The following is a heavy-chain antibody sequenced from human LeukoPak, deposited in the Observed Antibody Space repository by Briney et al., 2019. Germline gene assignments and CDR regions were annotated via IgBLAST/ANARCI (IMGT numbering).Heavy chain of an antibody. D-gene: IGHD3-10*01. V-gene: IGHV3-74*01. Sequence: GGSLRLSCAASGFTFSTSWMHWVRQAPGKGLVWVSRINGDGSSTSYADSVRGRFTISRDNAKNTLYLQMSRLRAEDTAVYYCASSRYSGIAEYWGQGTLVTVSS. CDR1: GFTFSTSW. CDR3: ASSRYSGIAEY. J-gene: IGHJ4*02. CDR2: INGDGSST.